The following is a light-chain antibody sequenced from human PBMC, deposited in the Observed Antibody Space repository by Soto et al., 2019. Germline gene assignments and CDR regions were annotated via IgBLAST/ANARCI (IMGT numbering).Light chain of an antibody. CDR3: QQYNNWPPYT. J-gene: IGKJ2*01. V-gene: IGKV3-15*01. CDR2: GAS. CDR1: QSVSSD. Sequence: EIVMTQSPVTLSVSPGERATLSCRASQSVSSDLAWYQQKPGQPPRLLIYGASTRATGIPARFSGSGSGTEFTLTISSLQSEDFAVYYCQQYNNWPPYTFGQGTKLEIK.